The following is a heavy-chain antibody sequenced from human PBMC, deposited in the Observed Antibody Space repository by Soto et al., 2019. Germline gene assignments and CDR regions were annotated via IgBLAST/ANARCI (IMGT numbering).Heavy chain of an antibody. J-gene: IGHJ4*02. Sequence: WVRQAPGQGLEWMGGIIPIFGTANYAQKFQGRVTITADESTSTAYMELRSLRSDDTAVYYCAREGYYGSGSADYWGQGTLVTVSS. CDR3: AREGYYGSGSADY. CDR2: IIPIFGTA. V-gene: IGHV1-69*01. D-gene: IGHD3-10*01.